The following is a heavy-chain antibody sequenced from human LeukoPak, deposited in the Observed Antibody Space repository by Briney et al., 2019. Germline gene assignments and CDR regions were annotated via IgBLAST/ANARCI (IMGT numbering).Heavy chain of an antibody. CDR1: GGSISSGDYY. D-gene: IGHD2-2*01. V-gene: IGHV4-30-4*08. CDR3: ATGGYCSSTSCHAHAFDI. Sequence: SETLSLTCTVSGGSISSGDYYWSWIRQPPGKGLEWIGYIYYSGSTYYNPSLKSRVTISVDTSKNQFSLKLSSVTAADTAVYYCATGGYCSSTSCHAHAFDIWGQGTMVTVSS. CDR2: IYYSGST. J-gene: IGHJ3*02.